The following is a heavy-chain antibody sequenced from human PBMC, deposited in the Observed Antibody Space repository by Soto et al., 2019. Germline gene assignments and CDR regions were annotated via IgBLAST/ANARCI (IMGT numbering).Heavy chain of an antibody. CDR2: INPRGGST. CDR1: GYTFTRYY. V-gene: IGHV1-46*03. Sequence: QVQLVQSGAEAKKPGASVKVSCKASGYTFTRYYMHWVRQAPGQGLEWMGMINPRGGSTNYAQDFQGRVTMTRDTSTSTIYMDLSSLRSEDKAVDYCTRTRTHNPAEYFQHWGQGTLVPVSS. J-gene: IGHJ1*01. D-gene: IGHD2-2*01. CDR3: TRTRTHNPAEYFQH.